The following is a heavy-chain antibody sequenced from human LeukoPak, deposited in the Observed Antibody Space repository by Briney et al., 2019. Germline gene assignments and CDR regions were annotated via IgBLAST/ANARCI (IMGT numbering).Heavy chain of an antibody. CDR3: ARGYCSSTSCYGAFDI. CDR2: IIPILGIA. V-gene: IGHV1-69*04. CDR1: GGTFSSYA. D-gene: IGHD2-2*01. Sequence: ASVKVSCKASGGTFSSYAISWVRQAPGQGLEWMGRIIPILGIANYAQKFQGRVTITADKSTSTAYMELSSLRSEDTAVYYCARGYCSSTSCYGAFDIWGQGTMVTVSS. J-gene: IGHJ3*02.